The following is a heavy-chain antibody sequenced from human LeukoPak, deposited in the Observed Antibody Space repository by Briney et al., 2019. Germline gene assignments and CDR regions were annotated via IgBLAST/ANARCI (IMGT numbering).Heavy chain of an antibody. Sequence: ASVKVSCKASGYTFTGYYMHWVRQAPGQGLEWMGWINPNSGGTNYAQKFQGRVTMTRDTSISTAYMELSRLRSDDTAVYYCAPTGDIVGAKNAFDIWGQGTMVTGSS. CDR1: GYTFTGYY. J-gene: IGHJ3*02. D-gene: IGHD1-26*01. V-gene: IGHV1-2*02. CDR3: APTGDIVGAKNAFDI. CDR2: INPNSGGT.